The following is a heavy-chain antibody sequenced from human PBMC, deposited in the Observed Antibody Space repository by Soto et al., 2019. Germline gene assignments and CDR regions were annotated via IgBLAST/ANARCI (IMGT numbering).Heavy chain of an antibody. CDR2: IIPIFGTA. D-gene: IGHD3-3*01. J-gene: IGHJ6*02. CDR3: ARGPYYDFWSGYSIYGGYYGMDV. CDR1: GGTFSSYA. V-gene: IGHV1-69*01. Sequence: QVQLVQSGAEVKKPGSSVKVSCKASGGTFSSYAISWVRQAPGQGLEWMGGIIPIFGTANYAQKFQGRVTITADESTSTDYMELSSLRSEETAVYYCARGPYYDFWSGYSIYGGYYGMDVWGQGTTVTVSS.